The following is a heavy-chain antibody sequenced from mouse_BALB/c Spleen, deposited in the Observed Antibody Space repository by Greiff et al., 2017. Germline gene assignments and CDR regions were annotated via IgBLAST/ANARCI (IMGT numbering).Heavy chain of an antibody. CDR3: ARDGNYGGAMDY. V-gene: IGHV3-2*02. CDR1: GYSITSDYA. D-gene: IGHD2-1*01. Sequence: EVQLQQSGPGLVKPSQSLSLTCTVTGYSITSDYAWNWIRQFPGNKLEWMGYISYSGSTSYNPSLKSRISITRDTSKNQFFLQLNSVTTEDTATYYCARDGNYGGAMDYWGQGTSVTVSS. J-gene: IGHJ4*01. CDR2: ISYSGST.